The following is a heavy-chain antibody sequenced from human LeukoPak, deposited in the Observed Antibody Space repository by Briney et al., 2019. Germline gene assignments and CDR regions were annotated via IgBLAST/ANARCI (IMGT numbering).Heavy chain of an antibody. D-gene: IGHD3-9*01. CDR1: GFSLSTSGVG. CDR3: AHSGYYDILTGYGY. V-gene: IGHV2-5*01. CDR2: IYWNDDK. J-gene: IGHJ4*02. Sequence: SGPTLVNPTQTLTLTCTFSGFSLSTSGVGVGWIRQPPGKALEWLALIYWNDDKRYSPSLKSRLTITKDPSKNQVVLTMTNMDPVDTATYYCAHSGYYDILTGYGYWGQGTLVTVSS.